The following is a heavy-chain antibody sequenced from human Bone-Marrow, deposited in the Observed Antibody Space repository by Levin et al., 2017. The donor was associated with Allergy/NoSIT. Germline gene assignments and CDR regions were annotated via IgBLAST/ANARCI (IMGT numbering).Heavy chain of an antibody. Sequence: SQTLSLTCTVSGGSISGSSYYWGWIRQPPGKGLEWIGSIYYSGSTYYSPSLKSRITVSVDTSKNQFSLKVNSVTAADTAIYYCASRTYRDWGQGILVTVAS. CDR3: ASRTYRD. CDR1: GGSISGSSYY. J-gene: IGHJ4*02. CDR2: IYYSGST. D-gene: IGHD3-16*02. V-gene: IGHV4-39*01.